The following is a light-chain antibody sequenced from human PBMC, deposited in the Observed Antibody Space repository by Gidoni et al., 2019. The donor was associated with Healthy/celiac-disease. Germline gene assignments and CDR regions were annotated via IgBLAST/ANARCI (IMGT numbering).Light chain of an antibody. V-gene: IGKV1-39*01. J-gene: IGKJ1*01. Sequence: DIQMTQSPSSLSASVGDRVTITCRASQSISSYLNWYQQKPGKAPKLLIYAASSLQSGVPSRFSGSGSGTDFTLTSSSLQPEDFATYYCQQSYSTSWTFGQETKVEIK. CDR3: QQSYSTSWT. CDR1: QSISSY. CDR2: AAS.